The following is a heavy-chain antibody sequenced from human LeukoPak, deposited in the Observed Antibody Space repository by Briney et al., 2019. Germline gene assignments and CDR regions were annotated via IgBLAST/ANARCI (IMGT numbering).Heavy chain of an antibody. Sequence: GGSLRLSCAASGFTFSSYGMHWVRQAPGKGLEWVAFIRYDGSNKYYADSVKGRFTISRDNSKNTLYLQMNSLRAEDTAVYYCAKDPLYYDFWSGYRPSSYYYYMDVWGKGTTVTVSS. CDR3: AKDPLYYDFWSGYRPSSYYYYMDV. J-gene: IGHJ6*03. V-gene: IGHV3-30*02. D-gene: IGHD3-3*01. CDR1: GFTFSSYG. CDR2: IRYDGSNK.